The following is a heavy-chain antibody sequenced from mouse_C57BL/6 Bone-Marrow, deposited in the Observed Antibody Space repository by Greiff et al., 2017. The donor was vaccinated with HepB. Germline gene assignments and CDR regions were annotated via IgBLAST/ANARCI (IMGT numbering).Heavy chain of an antibody. V-gene: IGHV1-80*01. CDR3: ARYGATVGVDY. Sequence: VQLQQSGAELVKPGASVKISRKASGYAFSSYWMNWVKQRPGKGLEWIGQIYPGDGDTNYNGKFKGKATLTADKSSSTAYMQLSSLTSEDSAVYFCARYGATVGVDYWGQGTSVTVSS. CDR1: GYAFSSYW. D-gene: IGHD1-1*01. J-gene: IGHJ4*01. CDR2: IYPGDGDT.